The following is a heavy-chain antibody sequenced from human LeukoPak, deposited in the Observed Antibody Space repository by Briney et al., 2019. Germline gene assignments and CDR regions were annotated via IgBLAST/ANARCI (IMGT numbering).Heavy chain of an antibody. Sequence: SETLSLTCTVSGGSISSYYWSWIRQPPGKGLEWIGYIYYSGSTNYNPSLKSRVTLSVDTSKNQFSLKLSSVTAADTAVYYCATNIVGAAGDAFDIWAKGQWSPSLQ. V-gene: IGHV4-59*01. CDR3: ATNIVGAAGDAFDI. CDR2: IYYSGST. D-gene: IGHD1-26*01. J-gene: IGHJ3*02. CDR1: GGSISSYY.